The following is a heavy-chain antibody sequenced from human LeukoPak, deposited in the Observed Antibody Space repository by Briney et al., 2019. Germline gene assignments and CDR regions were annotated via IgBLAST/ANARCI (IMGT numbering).Heavy chain of an antibody. J-gene: IGHJ4*02. CDR3: ARERQNKDFWSGGDY. D-gene: IGHD3-3*01. Sequence: GGSLRLSCAVSGFSFDTYWMTWVRQAPGKGLEWVANIKQDGSEKYYADSVKGRFTISRDNSKNTLYLQMNSLRAEDTAVYYCARERQNKDFWSGGDYWGQGTLVTVSS. V-gene: IGHV3-7*01. CDR1: GFSFDTYW. CDR2: IKQDGSEK.